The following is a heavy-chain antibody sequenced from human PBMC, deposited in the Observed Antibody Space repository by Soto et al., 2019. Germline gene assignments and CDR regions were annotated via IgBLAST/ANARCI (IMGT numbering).Heavy chain of an antibody. V-gene: IGHV4-39*01. J-gene: IGHJ6*02. CDR1: GGSISSSSYY. Sequence: PSETLSLTCTVSGGSISSSSYYWGWIRQPPGKGLEWIGSIYYSGSTYYNPSLKGRVTISVDTSKNQFSLKLSSVTAADTAAYYCARHDGIVVVPAATLRRYGMDVWGQGTTVTVSS. CDR3: ARHDGIVVVPAATLRRYGMDV. CDR2: IYYSGST. D-gene: IGHD2-2*01.